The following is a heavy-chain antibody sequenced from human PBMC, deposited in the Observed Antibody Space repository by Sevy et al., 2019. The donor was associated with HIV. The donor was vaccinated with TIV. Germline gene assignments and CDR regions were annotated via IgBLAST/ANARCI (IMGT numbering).Heavy chain of an antibody. CDR3: ARRRRYSSSWYGFDY. J-gene: IGHJ4*02. Sequence: GESLKISCKGSGYSFTSYWIGWVRQMPRKGLEWMGLIYPRDSDTRYSPSFQGQVTISANKSISTAYLQWSSLKASDTAMYYCARRRRYSSSWYGFDYWGQGTLVTVSS. CDR1: GYSFTSYW. D-gene: IGHD6-13*01. CDR2: IYPRDSDT. V-gene: IGHV5-51*01.